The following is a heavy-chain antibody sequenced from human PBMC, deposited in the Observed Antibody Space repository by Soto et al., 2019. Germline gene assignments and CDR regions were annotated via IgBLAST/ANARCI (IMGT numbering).Heavy chain of an antibody. CDR3: ARRDFWSAYYYYGMDV. D-gene: IGHD3-3*01. CDR2: IIPIFGTA. V-gene: IGHV1-69*13. CDR1: GGTFSSYA. J-gene: IGHJ6*02. Sequence: SVKVSCKASGGTFSSYAISWVRQAPGQGLEWMGGIIPIFGTANYAQKFQGRVTITADESTSTAYMELSSLRSEDTAVYYCARRDFWSAYYYYGMDVWGQGTTVTVSS.